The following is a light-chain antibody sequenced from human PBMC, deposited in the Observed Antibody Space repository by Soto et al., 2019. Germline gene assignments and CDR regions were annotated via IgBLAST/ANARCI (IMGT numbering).Light chain of an antibody. CDR3: CSYAGSYTFVYV. V-gene: IGLV2-11*01. CDR2: DVS. CDR1: SSDVGGYNY. Sequence: QSVLTQPRSVSGSPGQSVTISCTGTSSDVGGYNYVPWYQQHPGKAPKLMIYDVSKRPSGVPDRFSGSKSGNTASLTISGLQAEDEADYYCCSYAGSYTFVYVFGTGTKVTVL. J-gene: IGLJ1*01.